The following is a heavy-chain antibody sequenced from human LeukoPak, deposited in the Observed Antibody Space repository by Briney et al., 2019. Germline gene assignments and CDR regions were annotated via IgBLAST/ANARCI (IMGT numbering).Heavy chain of an antibody. CDR1: GYTFTSYG. CDR3: ARADKQRWLPQSEPLDY. J-gene: IGHJ4*02. D-gene: IGHD5-24*01. CDR2: ISAYNGNT. Sequence: GASVKVSCKASGYTFTSYGISWVRQAPGQGLEWMGWISAYNGNTNYAQKLQGRVTMTTDTSTSTAYMELRSLRSDDTAVYYCARADKQRWLPQSEPLDYWGQGTLVTVSS. V-gene: IGHV1-18*01.